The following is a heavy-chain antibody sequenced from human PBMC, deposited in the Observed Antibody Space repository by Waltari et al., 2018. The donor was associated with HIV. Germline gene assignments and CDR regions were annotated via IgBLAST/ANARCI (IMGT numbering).Heavy chain of an antibody. CDR2: IYTSGST. CDR1: GVSIRSGRYS. V-gene: IGHV4-61*02. CDR3: ARYSSGWFVFDH. Sequence: QVQLQESGPGLVKPSQTLSLTCAVPGVSIRSGRYSWSWIRPPAGKGLEWIGRIYTSGSTNYNPSLRSRVTISVDTSKNLFSLKLNSVTAADTAVYYCARYSSGWFVFDHWGQGILVTVSS. D-gene: IGHD6-19*01. J-gene: IGHJ4*02.